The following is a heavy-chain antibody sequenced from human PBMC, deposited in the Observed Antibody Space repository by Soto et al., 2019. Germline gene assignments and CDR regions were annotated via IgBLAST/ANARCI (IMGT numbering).Heavy chain of an antibody. CDR1: GGSIRSGDYY. J-gene: IGHJ4*02. Sequence: SETLSLTCTVSGGSIRSGDYYWSWIRQPPGKGLEWIGFIYYSGTAYYNPSLKSRLSMSVDTSQNRFSLRLSSVTAADTAVYYCARASGDFFHRRQGYLNYRGQGILVTGS. CDR3: ARASGDFFHRRQGYLNY. V-gene: IGHV4-30-4*01. D-gene: IGHD3-10*01. CDR2: IYYSGTA.